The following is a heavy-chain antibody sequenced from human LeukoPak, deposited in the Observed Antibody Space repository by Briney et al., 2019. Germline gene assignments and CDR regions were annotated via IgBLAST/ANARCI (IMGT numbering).Heavy chain of an antibody. CDR1: GGSISSGDYY. CDR3: ARDLLNEGNHLDY. CDR2: IYYSGST. Sequence: SQTLSLTCTVSGGSISSGDYYWSWIRQPPGKGLEWIGYIYYSGSTYYNPSLKSRVTISVDTSKNQFSLELSSVTAADTAVYYCARDLLNEGNHLDYWGQGTLVTVSS. D-gene: IGHD4-23*01. V-gene: IGHV4-30-4*01. J-gene: IGHJ4*02.